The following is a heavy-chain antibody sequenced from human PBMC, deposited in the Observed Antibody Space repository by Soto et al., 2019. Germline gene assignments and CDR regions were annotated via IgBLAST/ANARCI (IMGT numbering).Heavy chain of an antibody. CDR2: IYYSGST. Sequence: SETLSLTCTVSGGSISSGGYYWSWIRQHPGKGLEWIGYIYYSGSTYYNPSLKSRVTISVDTSKNQFSLKLSSVTAADTAVYYCARSLWFGEFVPGYWGPGTLVTVSS. CDR3: ARSLWFGEFVPGY. V-gene: IGHV4-31*03. J-gene: IGHJ4*02. D-gene: IGHD3-10*01. CDR1: GGSISSGGYY.